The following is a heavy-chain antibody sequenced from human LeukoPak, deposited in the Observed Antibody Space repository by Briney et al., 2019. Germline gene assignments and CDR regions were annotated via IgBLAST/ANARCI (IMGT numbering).Heavy chain of an antibody. CDR2: MYYTGST. D-gene: IGHD4-11*01. J-gene: IGHJ6*03. Sequence: SQTLSLTCTVSGGSITGDYYWSWIRQHPGKGLEWIGFMYYTGSTYYNPSLKSRVTISVDTSKNQFSLKLSSVTAADTAVYYCARDGISGSYSHYMDVWGKGTMVTVSS. CDR1: GGSITGDYY. CDR3: ARDGISGSYSHYMDV. V-gene: IGHV4-31*03.